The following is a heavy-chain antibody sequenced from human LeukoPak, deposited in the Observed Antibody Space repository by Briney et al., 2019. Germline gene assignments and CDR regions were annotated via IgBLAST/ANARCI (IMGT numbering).Heavy chain of an antibody. CDR2: ISWNSGSI. J-gene: IGHJ6*02. D-gene: IGHD2/OR15-2a*01. CDR3: AQEIGHYGMDV. Sequence: GRSLRLSCAASGFTFDDYAMHWVRQAPGKGLEWVSGISWNSGSIGYADSVKGRFTISRDNAKNPLYLQMNSLRAEDTALYYCAQEIGHYGMDVWGQGTTVTVSS. V-gene: IGHV3-9*01. CDR1: GFTFDDYA.